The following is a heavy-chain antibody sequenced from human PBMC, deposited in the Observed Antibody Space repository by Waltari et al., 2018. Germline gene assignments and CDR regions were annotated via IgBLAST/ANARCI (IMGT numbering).Heavy chain of an antibody. J-gene: IGHJ2*01. CDR3: ARVGIAARRYWYFDL. D-gene: IGHD6-6*01. CDR2: IYYSVST. Sequence: QVQLQASGPGLVKPSQTLSLTCTVSGGSISSGDYYSSWIRQPPGKGLELIGYIYYSVSTYYNPSLKSRVTISVDTSKNQFSLKLSSVTAADTAVYYCARVGIAARRYWYFDLWGRGTLVTVSS. V-gene: IGHV4-30-4*08. CDR1: GGSISSGDYY.